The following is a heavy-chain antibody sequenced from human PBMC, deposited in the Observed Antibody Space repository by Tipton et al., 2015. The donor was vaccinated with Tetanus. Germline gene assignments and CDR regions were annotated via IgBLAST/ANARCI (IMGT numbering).Heavy chain of an antibody. CDR1: GFTFSTYS. CDR3: ARRSLLNYGLDV. Sequence: SLRLSCAASGFTFSTYSMNWVRQAPGKGLEWVSSIGVSSSPIYYADSVKGRFTISRDNAKNTVYLQMSSLRAEDTAVYFCARRSLLNYGLDVWGQGTTVTVSS. J-gene: IGHJ6*02. V-gene: IGHV3-48*04. D-gene: IGHD2-8*01. CDR2: IGVSSSPI.